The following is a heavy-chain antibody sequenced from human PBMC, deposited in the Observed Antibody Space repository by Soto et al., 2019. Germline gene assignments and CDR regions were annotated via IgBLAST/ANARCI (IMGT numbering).Heavy chain of an antibody. V-gene: IGHV3-49*04. D-gene: IGHD5-12*01. J-gene: IGHJ4*02. CDR2: IRSKAYGGTT. CDR1: GFTFGDYA. CDR3: TRGYSGYDFGGGY. Sequence: GGSLRLSCTASGFTFGDYAMSWVRQAPGKGLEWVGFIRSKAYGGTTEYAASVKGRFTISRDDSKSIAYLQMNSLKTEDTAVYYCTRGYSGYDFGGGYWGQGTLVTAPQ.